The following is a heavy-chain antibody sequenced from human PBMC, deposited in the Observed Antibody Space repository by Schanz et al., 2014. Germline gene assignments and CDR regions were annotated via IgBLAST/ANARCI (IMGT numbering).Heavy chain of an antibody. CDR1: GFSFTTYA. Sequence: EVQLVESGGGWVQPGGSLRLSCASSGFSFTTYAMSWVRQAPGKGLEWVSLISDSGDTAYYADSVKGRFTISRDNAKNSLFLQMNSLRAEDTAVYYCARIGGSVFDYWAQGTLVTVSS. CDR2: ISDSGDTA. CDR3: ARIGGSVFDY. V-gene: IGHV3-23*04. D-gene: IGHD3-10*01. J-gene: IGHJ4*02.